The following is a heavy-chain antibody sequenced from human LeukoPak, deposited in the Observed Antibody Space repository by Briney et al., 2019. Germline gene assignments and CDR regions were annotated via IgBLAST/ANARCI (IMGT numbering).Heavy chain of an antibody. J-gene: IGHJ4*02. CDR1: GYTFTSYY. CDR2: INPSGGST. Sequence: ASVKVSCKASGYTFTSYYMHWARQAPGQGLEWMGIINPSGGSTSYAQKFQGRVTMTRDTSTSTVYMELSSLRSEDTAVYYCARDHEWELMEDYWGQGTLVTVSS. CDR3: ARDHEWELMEDY. D-gene: IGHD1-26*01. V-gene: IGHV1-46*01.